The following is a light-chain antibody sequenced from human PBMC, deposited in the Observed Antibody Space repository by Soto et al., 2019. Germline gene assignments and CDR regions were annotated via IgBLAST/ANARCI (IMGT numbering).Light chain of an antibody. CDR1: QGISSF. Sequence: DIQMTQSPSSLSASVGDRVTITCRASQGISSFLAWFPQKPGKAPKSLIYDASNLQSGVPSRFSGRGSVTQCTLTISSLQPEDFATYYCQQYHSYPASFGQGTKVEI. V-gene: IGKV1-16*01. CDR3: QQYHSYPAS. J-gene: IGKJ1*01. CDR2: DAS.